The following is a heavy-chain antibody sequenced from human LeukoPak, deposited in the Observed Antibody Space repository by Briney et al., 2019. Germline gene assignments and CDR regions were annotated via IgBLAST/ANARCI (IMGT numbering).Heavy chain of an antibody. CDR1: GGSISSSSYY. Sequence: SQTLSLTCTVSGGSISSSSYYWGWIRQPPGKGLEWIGSIYYSGSTYYNPSLKSRVTISVDTSKNQFSLKLSSVTAADTAVYYCHIVVVPAAMATRDYWGQGTLVTVSS. CDR3: HIVVVPAAMATRDY. J-gene: IGHJ4*02. CDR2: IYYSGST. V-gene: IGHV4-39*07. D-gene: IGHD2-2*01.